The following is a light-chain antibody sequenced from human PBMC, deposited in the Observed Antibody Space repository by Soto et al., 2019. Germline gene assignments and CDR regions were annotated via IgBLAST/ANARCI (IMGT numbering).Light chain of an antibody. CDR3: LQYKNSPIT. V-gene: IGKV1-17*01. CDR2: AVS. Sequence: DIQMTQSPSSLSASVGDGVTITCRASQGIKNDLAWYQQKPGKAPKRLIYAVSSLQSEVPSRFSGSGSGTEFTLTISSLQPEDFATYYCLQYKNSPITFGQGTRLEIK. CDR1: QGIKND. J-gene: IGKJ5*01.